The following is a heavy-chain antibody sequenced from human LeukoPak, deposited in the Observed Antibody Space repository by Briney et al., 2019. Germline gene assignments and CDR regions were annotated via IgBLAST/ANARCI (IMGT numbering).Heavy chain of an antibody. J-gene: IGHJ6*03. CDR1: GGSISSGSNY. V-gene: IGHV4-39*07. Sequence: SETLSLTCNVSGGSISSGSNYWGWIRQPPGKTLEWIGSIYSSGSTYYNPSLKSRVTISVDTSKNQFSLKLSSVTAADTAVYYCARAYTISTGYYYYMDVWGKGTTVTVSS. CDR2: IYSSGST. D-gene: IGHD2-2*01. CDR3: ARAYTISTGYYYYMDV.